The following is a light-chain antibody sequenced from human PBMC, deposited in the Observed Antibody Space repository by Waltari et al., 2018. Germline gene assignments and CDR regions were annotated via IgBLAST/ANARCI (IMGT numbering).Light chain of an antibody. J-gene: IGKJ1*01. Sequence: DIQMTQSPSSVSASVGERGIITCRASQGINNWLAWSQQKPGKAPKLLIYGSSHLQTGVPSRFSGTRSGTDFTLTLNNLQPEDFATYFCQQGNSFPPTFGQGTKVDVK. CDR3: QQGNSFPPT. V-gene: IGKV1-12*01. CDR2: GSS. CDR1: QGINNW.